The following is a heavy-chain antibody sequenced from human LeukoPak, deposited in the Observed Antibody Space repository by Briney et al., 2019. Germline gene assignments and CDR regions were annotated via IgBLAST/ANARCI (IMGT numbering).Heavy chain of an antibody. Sequence: GGSLRLSCAASGFTFSSYAMLWVRQAPGKGLEWVAVISYDGSNKYYADSVKGRFTISRDNSKNTLYLQMNSLRAEDTAVYYCARTSQYGSGWGQGTLVTVSS. J-gene: IGHJ4*02. CDR2: ISYDGSNK. V-gene: IGHV3-30-3*01. D-gene: IGHD3-10*01. CDR3: ARTSQYGSG. CDR1: GFTFSSYA.